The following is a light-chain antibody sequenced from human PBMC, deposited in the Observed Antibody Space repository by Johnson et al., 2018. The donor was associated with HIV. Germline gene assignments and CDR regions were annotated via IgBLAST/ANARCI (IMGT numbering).Light chain of an antibody. CDR1: SSNIGSYT. Sequence: QSVLTQPPSVSAAPGQKVTISCSGSSSNIGSYTVNWYQQLPGTAPKLLIYRNNQRPSVVPDRFSGSKSGTSASLAISGLQVDDEAEYYCAAWDDSLNGPVFGTGTEVAVL. V-gene: IGLV1-44*01. J-gene: IGLJ1*01. CDR3: AAWDDSLNGPV. CDR2: RNN.